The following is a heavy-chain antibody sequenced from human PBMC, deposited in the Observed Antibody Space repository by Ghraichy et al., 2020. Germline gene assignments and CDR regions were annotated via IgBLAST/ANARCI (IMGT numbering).Heavy chain of an antibody. CDR3: ASVLGSVTGTAEDY. D-gene: IGHD1-7*01. J-gene: IGHJ4*02. CDR2: INVANGNT. V-gene: IGHV1-3*01. Sequence: ASVKVSCKASGYTFTTYAMHWVRQAPGHRLEWMGWINVANGNTKYSQKFQGRVTLTSDTSVSTAYMDLTSLRFEDTAVYYCASVLGSVTGTAEDYWGQGTLVTVSS. CDR1: GYTFTTYA.